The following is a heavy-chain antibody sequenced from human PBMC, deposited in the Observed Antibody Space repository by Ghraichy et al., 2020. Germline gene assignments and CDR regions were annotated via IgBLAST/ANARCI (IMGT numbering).Heavy chain of an antibody. CDR1: CYSFSNYD. CDR2: ISSYTGNT. D-gene: IGHD3-3*02. J-gene: IGHJ4*02. V-gene: IGHV1-18*01. Sequence: ASVKVSCRTSCYSFSNYDISWVRQAPGHGLEWMGWISSYTGNTEFSQRFQGRLILTTDTSSNTAYMELMNLRSDDTAVYYCATESFPWGQGTLVTVSS. CDR3: ATESFP.